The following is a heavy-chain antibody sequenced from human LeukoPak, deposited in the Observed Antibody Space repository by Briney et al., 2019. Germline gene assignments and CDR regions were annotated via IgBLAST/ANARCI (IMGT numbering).Heavy chain of an antibody. D-gene: IGHD2-2*01. V-gene: IGHV1-8*01. CDR3: ARDYIVVVPAASSGFDP. CDR2: MNPNSGNT. CDR1: GYTFTSYD. Sequence: ASVKVSCKASGYTFTSYDINWVRQATGQGLEWMGWMNPNSGNTGYAQKFQGRVTMTRNTSISTAYMELSSLRSEDTAVYYCARDYIVVVPAASSGFDPWGQGTLVTVSS. J-gene: IGHJ5*02.